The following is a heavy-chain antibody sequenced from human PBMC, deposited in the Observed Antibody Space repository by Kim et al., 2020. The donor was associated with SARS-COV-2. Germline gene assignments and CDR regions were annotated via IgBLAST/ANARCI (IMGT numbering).Heavy chain of an antibody. CDR1: GYTFTSYG. D-gene: IGHD6-6*01. Sequence: ASVKVSCKASGYTFTSYGISWVRQAPGQGLEWMGWISAYNGNTNYAQKLQGRVTMTTDTSTSTAYMELRSLRSDDTAVYYCARDRSSSPHTDFDYWGQGTLVTVSS. CDR3: ARDRSSSPHTDFDY. V-gene: IGHV1-18*01. CDR2: ISAYNGNT. J-gene: IGHJ4*02.